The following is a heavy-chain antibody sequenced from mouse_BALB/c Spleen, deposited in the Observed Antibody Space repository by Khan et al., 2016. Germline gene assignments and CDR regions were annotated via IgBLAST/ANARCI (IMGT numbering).Heavy chain of an antibody. CDR2: ISDGGSYT. CDR1: GFTFSDYY. J-gene: IGHJ3*01. CDR3: ARDDRWFAY. Sequence: EVELVESGGGLVKPGGSLKLSCAATGFTFSDYYMYWVRQTPVKRLEWVATISDGGSYTYYPDSVKGRFTISRDNAKNNLYLQMSSLKSEDTDMYYCARDDRWFAYWGQGTLVTVSA. D-gene: IGHD2-14*01. V-gene: IGHV5-4*02.